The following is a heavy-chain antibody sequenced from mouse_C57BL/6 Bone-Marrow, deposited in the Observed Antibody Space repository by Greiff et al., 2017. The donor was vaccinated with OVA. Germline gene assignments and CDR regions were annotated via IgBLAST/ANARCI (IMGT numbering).Heavy chain of an antibody. CDR3: TTWDYSNWFAY. Sequence: VQLQQSGAELVRPGASVNLSCTASGFNFKADYMHWVKQRPEQGREWIGWIDPENGDTEYASKFQGKATITADTSSNTAYLQLSSLTSEDTAVYYCTTWDYSNWFAYWGQGTLVTVSA. CDR1: GFNFKADY. D-gene: IGHD2-5*01. CDR2: IDPENGDT. J-gene: IGHJ3*01. V-gene: IGHV14-4*01.